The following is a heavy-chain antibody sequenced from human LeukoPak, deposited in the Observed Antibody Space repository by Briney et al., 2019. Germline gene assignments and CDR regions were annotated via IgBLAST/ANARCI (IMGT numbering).Heavy chain of an antibody. J-gene: IGHJ4*02. D-gene: IGHD2-8*02. CDR1: GFTFSNYA. Sequence: PGGSLRLSCAASGFTFSNYAMSWVRQAPGKGLEWVSSINGRGGSTYYADSVKGRFTISRDNSKNTLYLQMNSLRAEDTAIYYCATYRQVLLPFESWGQGTLVTVSS. V-gene: IGHV3-23*01. CDR2: INGRGGST. CDR3: ATYRQVLLPFES.